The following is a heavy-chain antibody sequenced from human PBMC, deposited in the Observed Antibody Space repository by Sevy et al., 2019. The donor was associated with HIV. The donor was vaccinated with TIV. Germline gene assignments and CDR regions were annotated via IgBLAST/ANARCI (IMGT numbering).Heavy chain of an antibody. V-gene: IGHV3-72*01. CDR1: GFTFSDHN. CDR3: ATHAGIAAAGRVFDY. J-gene: IGHJ4*02. D-gene: IGHD6-13*01. Sequence: GGSLRLSCVASGFTFSDHNMEWVRQAPGKGLEWVGRTRNKADCYTTEHAASVKGRFTISRDESKNSLYVQMNSLKTEDTAVYYCATHAGIAAAGRVFDYWGQGTLVTVSS. CDR2: TRNKADCYTT.